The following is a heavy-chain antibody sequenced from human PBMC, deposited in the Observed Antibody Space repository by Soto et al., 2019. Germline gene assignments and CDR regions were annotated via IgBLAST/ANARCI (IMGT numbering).Heavy chain of an antibody. V-gene: IGHV5-10-1*01. CDR3: ARRGGSGWYSDPVPNWYFDL. Sequence: GESLKISCKGSGYSFTSYWISWVRQMPGKGLEWMGRIDPSDSYTNYSPSFQGHVTISADKSISTAYLQWSSLKASDTAMYYCARRGGSGWYSDPVPNWYFDLWGRGTLVTVSS. D-gene: IGHD6-19*01. CDR2: IDPSDSYT. J-gene: IGHJ2*01. CDR1: GYSFTSYW.